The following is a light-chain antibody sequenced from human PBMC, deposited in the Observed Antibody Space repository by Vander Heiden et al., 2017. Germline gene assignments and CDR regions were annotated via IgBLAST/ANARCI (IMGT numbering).Light chain of an antibody. CDR3: QQADNAPLT. V-gene: IGKV4-1*01. J-gene: IGKJ4*01. CDR2: WAS. CDR1: QSVLSSSNNKNY. Sequence: DIVMTQSPDYLAVSLGERATINCKSSQSVLSSSNNKNYLAWYQQIPGQPPKLLINWASTRESGVPDRFSGSGSGTDFTLTFSSLQAGDVAVYYCQQADNAPLTFGGGTKVEIK.